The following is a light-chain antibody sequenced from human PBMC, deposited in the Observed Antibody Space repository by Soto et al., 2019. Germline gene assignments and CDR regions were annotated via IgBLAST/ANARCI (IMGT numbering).Light chain of an antibody. CDR2: GSN. CDR1: RSNIGSNS. CDR3: AVWDDGLDAWM. Sequence: QSLLAHSPSSSGTPGQRVTMSCSGSRSNIGSNSVSWYQQLPGTVPKLLIYGSNERPLGVPDRFSGSKSGTSASLAISRHQSEDEAHYYCAVWDDGLDAWMFGGGTKATGL. V-gene: IGLV1-44*01. J-gene: IGLJ3*02.